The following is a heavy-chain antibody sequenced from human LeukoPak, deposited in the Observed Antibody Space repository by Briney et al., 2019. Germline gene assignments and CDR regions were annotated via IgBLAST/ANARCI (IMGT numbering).Heavy chain of an antibody. Sequence: PSETLSLTRTVSGGSVSSGSYYWSWIRQPPGKGLEWIGYIYYSGSTKSNLSLKSRVTISVDTSKNQFSLKLNSVTAADTAVYYCARDPYDSSGYYYNWGPGTLVTVSS. V-gene: IGHV4-61*01. CDR2: IYYSGST. CDR3: ARDPYDSSGYYYN. D-gene: IGHD3-22*01. CDR1: GGSVSSGSYY. J-gene: IGHJ4*02.